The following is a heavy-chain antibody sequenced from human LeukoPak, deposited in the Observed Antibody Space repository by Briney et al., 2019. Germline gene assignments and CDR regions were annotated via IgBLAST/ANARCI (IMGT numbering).Heavy chain of an antibody. CDR3: ARLTTIFGVVIRAYYMDV. V-gene: IGHV4-34*01. D-gene: IGHD3-3*01. CDR1: GGSFSGFY. Sequence: PSETLSLTCAVYGGSFSGFYWSWIRQPPGKGLEWIGEINHSGSTNYNPSLKSRLTISVDTSKNQFSLKLSSVTAADTAVYYCARLTTIFGVVIRAYYMDVWGKGTTVTVSS. J-gene: IGHJ6*03. CDR2: INHSGST.